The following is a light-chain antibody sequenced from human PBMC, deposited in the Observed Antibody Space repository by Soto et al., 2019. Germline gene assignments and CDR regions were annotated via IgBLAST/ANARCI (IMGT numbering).Light chain of an antibody. V-gene: IGKV1-39*01. J-gene: IGKJ2*01. CDR1: QSISTC. CDR3: QQSYTIPYT. CDR2: AAS. Sequence: DIQMTQSPSSLPASVGDRVTLTCRASQSISTCLTWYQQKPGKAPKLLIYAASSLQSGVPSRLSGSGSGTDFTLTISSLQPEDVATYYCQQSYTIPYTFGQGTKLEIK.